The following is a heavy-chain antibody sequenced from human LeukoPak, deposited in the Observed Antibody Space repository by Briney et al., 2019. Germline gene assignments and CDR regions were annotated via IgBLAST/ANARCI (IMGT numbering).Heavy chain of an antibody. CDR2: INPNSGGT. Sequence: ASVKVSCKASGYTFTGYYMHWVRQAPGQGLEWMGWINPNSGGTNYAQKFQGRVTMTRDTSISTAYMELSRLRSDDTAVYYCARETAGYYYDSSGSPSAFDIWGQGTMVTVSS. D-gene: IGHD3-22*01. J-gene: IGHJ3*02. CDR1: GYTFTGYY. V-gene: IGHV1-2*02. CDR3: ARETAGYYYDSSGSPSAFDI.